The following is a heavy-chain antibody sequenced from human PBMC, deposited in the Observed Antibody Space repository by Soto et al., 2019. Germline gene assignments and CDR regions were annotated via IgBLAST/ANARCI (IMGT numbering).Heavy chain of an antibody. CDR1: GFSLSTSGVG. Sequence: QITLKESGPTLVKPTQTLTLACTFSGFSLSTSGVGVGWIRQPPGKALEWLALIYWDDDKRYSPSLKSRLTIXKXXSKNQLVLTVTTMDPVDTATYYCAHTGAGYRGFKYWGQGTLVTVSS. CDR3: AHTGAGYRGFKY. V-gene: IGHV2-5*02. J-gene: IGHJ4*02. CDR2: IYWDDDK. D-gene: IGHD5-12*01.